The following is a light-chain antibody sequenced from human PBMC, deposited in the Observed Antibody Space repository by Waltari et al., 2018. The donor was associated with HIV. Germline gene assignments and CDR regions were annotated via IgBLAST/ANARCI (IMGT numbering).Light chain of an antibody. CDR1: SSDVGGYNS. CDR3: CSYAGSYTYV. CDR2: GVS. J-gene: IGLJ1*01. V-gene: IGLV2-11*01. Sequence: QSALTQPRSVSGSPGQSVTITCTGTSSDVGGYNSVSWYQQHPGKAPKLMIYGVSKRPAGVPYRFAGSKSGNTASLTISGLQAEDEADYYCCSYAGSYTYVFGTETKVTVL.